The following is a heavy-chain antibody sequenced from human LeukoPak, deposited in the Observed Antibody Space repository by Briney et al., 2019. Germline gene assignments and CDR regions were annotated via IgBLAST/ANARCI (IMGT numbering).Heavy chain of an antibody. CDR3: ARRLYFDWHGNRFDP. V-gene: IGHV4-39*01. CDR2: IYYSGST. Sequence: SETLSLTCTVSGGSISSSSYYWGWIRQPPGKGLEWIGSIYYSGSTYYNPSLKSRVTISVDTSKNQFSLKLSSVTAADTAVYYCARRLYFDWHGNRFDPWGQGTLVTVSS. J-gene: IGHJ5*02. CDR1: GGSISSSSYY. D-gene: IGHD3-9*01.